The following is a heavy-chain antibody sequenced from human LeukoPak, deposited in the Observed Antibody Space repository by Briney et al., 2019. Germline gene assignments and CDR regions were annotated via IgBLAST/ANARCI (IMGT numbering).Heavy chain of an antibody. V-gene: IGHV4-38-2*01. CDR2: IYHSGNT. J-gene: IGHJ6*03. CDR3: ARRVGRYFGERAYYYNYMDV. CDR1: GYSISSGYS. Sequence: SETLSLTCSVSGYSISSGYSWGWIRQPPGKGLEWIGSIYHSGNTYYNPSLKSRVTISVDTSKNQFSLKLSSVTAADRAVYYCARRVGRYFGERAYYYNYMDVWDKGTTVTISS. D-gene: IGHD3-10*01.